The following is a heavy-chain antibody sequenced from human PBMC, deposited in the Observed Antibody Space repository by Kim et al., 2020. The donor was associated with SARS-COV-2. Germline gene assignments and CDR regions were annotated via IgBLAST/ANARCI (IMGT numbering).Heavy chain of an antibody. Sequence: GGSLRLSCAASGFTFSDYAMHWVRQAPGKGLEWVALISYDGSSKYYADSVKGRFTISRDNSKNTLYLQMDSLRAEDMAVFYCAREQAPDGDHDFWGQGVLVTVSS. CDR2: ISYDGSSK. J-gene: IGHJ4*02. CDR1: GFTFSDYA. D-gene: IGHD4-17*01. V-gene: IGHV3-30-3*01. CDR3: AREQAPDGDHDF.